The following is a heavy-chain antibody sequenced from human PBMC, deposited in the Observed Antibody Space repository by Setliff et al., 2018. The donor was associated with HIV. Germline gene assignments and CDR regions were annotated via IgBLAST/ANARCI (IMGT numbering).Heavy chain of an antibody. J-gene: IGHJ5*01. CDR3: ARGLLAAPGTCSDA. Sequence: SETLSLTCAVSGFSINRGYAGDLIRQSPGKGLEWIGALYNSGSTYYNPSLKSRVTISVDTSKNHFSLKLTSVTAAATAADVCARGLLAAPGTCSDACGDGTLVTVSS. CDR2: LYNSGST. V-gene: IGHV4-38-2*01. CDR1: GFSINRGYA. D-gene: IGHD6-13*01.